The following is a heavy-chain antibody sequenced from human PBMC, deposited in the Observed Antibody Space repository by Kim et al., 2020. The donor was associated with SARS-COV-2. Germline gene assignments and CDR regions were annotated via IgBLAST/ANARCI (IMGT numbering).Heavy chain of an antibody. J-gene: IGHJ4*02. CDR1: SGSISSDAHN. V-gene: IGHV4-39*01. Sequence: SETLSLTCTVYSGSISSDAHNWAWIRQPPGKGLEWIGSIHYSGTTSYNPSLERRVTTSIDTSKIQFSLKLTSVTAADTAVYYFLGLAVVGRATNEYGGQGSLVTVSS. D-gene: IGHD5-12*01. CDR3: LGLAVVGRATNEY. CDR2: IHYSGTT.